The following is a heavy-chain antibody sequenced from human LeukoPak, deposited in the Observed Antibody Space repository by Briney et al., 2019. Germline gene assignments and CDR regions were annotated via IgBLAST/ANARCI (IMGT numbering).Heavy chain of an antibody. V-gene: IGHV4-39*01. CDR1: GGSISSGSYY. Sequence: PSQTLSLTCTVSGGSISSGSYYWGWLRQPPGKGLEWIGSIYYSGHTYYNPSLKSRLTISGDTSKNQFSLKLSSVTAADTAVYYCARIVGASDYWGQGTLVTVSS. J-gene: IGHJ4*02. CDR3: ARIVGASDY. CDR2: IYYSGHT. D-gene: IGHD1-26*01.